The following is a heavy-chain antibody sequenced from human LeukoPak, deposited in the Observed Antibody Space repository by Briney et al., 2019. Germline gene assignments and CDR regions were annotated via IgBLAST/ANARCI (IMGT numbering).Heavy chain of an antibody. D-gene: IGHD4-17*01. CDR2: ISWNSGSI. Sequence: PGRSLRLSCAASGFTFDDYAMHWVRQAPGKGLEWVSGISWNSGSIGYADSVKGRFTISRDNAKNSLYLQMNSLRAEDMALCYCAKSINGDYASGNFDYWGQGTLVTVSS. CDR3: AKSINGDYASGNFDY. CDR1: GFTFDDYA. V-gene: IGHV3-9*03. J-gene: IGHJ4*02.